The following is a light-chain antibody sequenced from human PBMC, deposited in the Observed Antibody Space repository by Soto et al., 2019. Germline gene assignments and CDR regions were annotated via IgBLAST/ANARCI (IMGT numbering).Light chain of an antibody. CDR3: AAWDDSLDGLV. CDR1: SSNIGSNT. J-gene: IGLJ3*02. V-gene: IGLV1-44*01. CDR2: GNN. Sequence: QLVLTQPPSASGTPGQRVTISCSGSSSNIGSNTVNWYQQLPGTAPKLLIYGNNQRPSGVPDRFSGSKSGTSASLAISGLQSEDEADYYCAAWDDSLDGLVFGGGTQLTVL.